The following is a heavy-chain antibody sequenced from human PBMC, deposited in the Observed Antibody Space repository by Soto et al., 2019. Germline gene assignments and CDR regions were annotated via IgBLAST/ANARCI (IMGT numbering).Heavy chain of an antibody. Sequence: PSETLSLTCTVSGGSISGGDYYWNWIRQPPGKGLEWIGYIYYTGSTYYNPSLKSRVAISIDTSKNQFSLKLRSVTAADTAVYYCARSITMIVVDPLRFDSWGQGTLVTVSS. CDR2: IYYTGST. V-gene: IGHV4-30-4*01. CDR3: ARSITMIVVDPLRFDS. D-gene: IGHD3-22*01. CDR1: GGSISGGDYY. J-gene: IGHJ4*02.